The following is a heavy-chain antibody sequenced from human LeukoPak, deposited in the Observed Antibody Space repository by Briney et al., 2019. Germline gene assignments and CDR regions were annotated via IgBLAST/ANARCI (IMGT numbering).Heavy chain of an antibody. D-gene: IGHD6-13*01. Sequence: GGSLRLSCAASGFTFSSSSMNWVRQAPGKGLEWVSCISSSTRNIYYADSVEGRFTISRDNAKNSLYLQMNSLRAEDTAVYHCALIAAGGKDYWGQGTLVTVSS. CDR1: GFTFSSSS. J-gene: IGHJ4*02. V-gene: IGHV3-21*01. CDR2: ISSSTRNI. CDR3: ALIAAGGKDY.